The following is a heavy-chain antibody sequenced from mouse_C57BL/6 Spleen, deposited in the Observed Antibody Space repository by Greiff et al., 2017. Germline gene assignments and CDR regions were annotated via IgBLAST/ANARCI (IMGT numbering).Heavy chain of an antibody. V-gene: IGHV5-4*01. CDR2: ISDGGSYT. J-gene: IGHJ4*01. Sequence: EVKVVESGGGLVKPGGSLKLSCAASGFTFSSYAMSWVRQTPEKRLEWVATISDGGSYTYYPDNVKGRFTISRDNAKNNLYLQMSHLKSEDTAMYYCARDLYGAMDYWGQGTSVTVSS. CDR1: GFTFSSYA. CDR3: ARDLYGAMDY. D-gene: IGHD1-2*01.